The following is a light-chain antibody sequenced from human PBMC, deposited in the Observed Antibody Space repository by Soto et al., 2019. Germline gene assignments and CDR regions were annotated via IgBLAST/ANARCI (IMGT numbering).Light chain of an antibody. CDR2: DAS. Sequence: DIQMPQSPSSLSASVGDRVTITCQASQDISNYLNWYQQKPGKAPKLLIYDASNLETGVPSRFSGSGSGTDFIFTISSLQPEDIATYYCQQYDNRPPRLTFGGGTKVEIK. CDR1: QDISNY. V-gene: IGKV1-33*01. J-gene: IGKJ4*01. CDR3: QQYDNRPPRLT.